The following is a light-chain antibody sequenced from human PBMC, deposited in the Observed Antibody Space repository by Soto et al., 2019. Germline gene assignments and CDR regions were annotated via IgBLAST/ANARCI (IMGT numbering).Light chain of an antibody. CDR1: ESVSSN. V-gene: IGKV3D-15*01. J-gene: IGKJ5*01. Sequence: VMTQSPDTLSVSPGERVTLSCRASESVSSNLACYQQRPGQPPRLLIYGASTRATGTPARFSGSGSGTKFTLSISSLQSEDFAVYYCQQYNNWPITFGQGTRLEIK. CDR3: QQYNNWPIT. CDR2: GAS.